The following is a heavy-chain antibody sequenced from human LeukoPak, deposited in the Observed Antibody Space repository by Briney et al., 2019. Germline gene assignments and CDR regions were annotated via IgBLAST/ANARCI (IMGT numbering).Heavy chain of an antibody. CDR1: GFTFSDYY. V-gene: IGHV3-11*01. CDR2: ISNSGGKTI. CDR3: AKDILGAGPFFDF. J-gene: IGHJ4*02. Sequence: GGSLRLSCAASGFTFSDYYMSWIRQAPGKGLEWVSCISNSGGKTIYYADSVKGRFTISRDNAKNSLYLQMNSLRAEDTAVYYCAKDILGAGPFFDFWGQGTLVTVSS. D-gene: IGHD1-26*01.